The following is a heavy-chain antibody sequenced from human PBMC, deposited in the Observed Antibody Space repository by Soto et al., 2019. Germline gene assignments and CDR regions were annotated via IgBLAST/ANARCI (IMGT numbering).Heavy chain of an antibody. V-gene: IGHV4-30-4*01. CDR2: VFDSGSN. CDR3: AREIMPLSNDWYFDL. J-gene: IGHJ2*01. CDR1: GGSISGGVHS. D-gene: IGHD2-2*01. Sequence: QVPLQESGPGLVKPSETLSLTRTVSGGSISGGVHSWSWIRQPPGKRLEWIGHVFDSGSNYYNPSVRGRITISVDTSKNLFLLRMSSVTAADTAVYYWAREIMPLSNDWYFDLWGRGTLVTVSS.